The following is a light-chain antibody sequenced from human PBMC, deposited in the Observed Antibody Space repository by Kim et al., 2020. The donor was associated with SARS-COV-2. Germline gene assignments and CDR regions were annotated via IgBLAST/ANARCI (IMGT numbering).Light chain of an antibody. Sequence: SYELTQPPSVSVPPGQTVTITCSGDKLGDRYTCWYQQKPGQSPLLVIYKDNKRPSGIPERFSGSNSGNTATLTISGTQAMDEADYYCQTWDSSTVLFGGGTKLTVL. V-gene: IGLV3-1*01. CDR3: QTWDSSTVL. CDR2: KDN. J-gene: IGLJ3*02. CDR1: KLGDRY.